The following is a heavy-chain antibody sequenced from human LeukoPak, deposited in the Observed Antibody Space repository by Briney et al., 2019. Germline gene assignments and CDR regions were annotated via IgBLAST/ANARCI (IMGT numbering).Heavy chain of an antibody. CDR2: INHSGST. J-gene: IGHJ5*02. D-gene: IGHD2-2*01. Sequence: SETLSLTCAVYGGSFSGYYWSWIRQPPGKGLEWIGEINHSGSTNYNPSLKSRVTISVDTSKNQFSLKLSSVTAADTAVYYCARGLAHIVVVPAARSLSWFDPWGQGTLVTVS. CDR1: GGSFSGYY. V-gene: IGHV4-34*01. CDR3: ARGLAHIVVVPAARSLSWFDP.